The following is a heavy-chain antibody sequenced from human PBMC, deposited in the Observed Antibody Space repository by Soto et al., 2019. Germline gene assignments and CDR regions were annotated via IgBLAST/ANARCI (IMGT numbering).Heavy chain of an antibody. D-gene: IGHD6-13*01. Sequence: GGSLRLSCAASGFTFSSYAMSWVRQAPGKGLEWVSAISGSGGSTYYADSVKGRFTISRDNSKNTLYLQMNSLRAEDTAVYYCAKPSSSPFIAAAADYWGQGTLVTVSS. CDR1: GFTFSSYA. J-gene: IGHJ4*02. CDR3: AKPSSSPFIAAAADY. CDR2: ISGSGGST. V-gene: IGHV3-23*01.